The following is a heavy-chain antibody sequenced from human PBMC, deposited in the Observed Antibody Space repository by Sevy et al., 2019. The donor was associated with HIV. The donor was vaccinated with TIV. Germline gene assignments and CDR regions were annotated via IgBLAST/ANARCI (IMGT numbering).Heavy chain of an antibody. CDR1: GGTFSSYT. D-gene: IGHD6-6*01. CDR3: ARDTNWGSSPGDY. J-gene: IGHJ4*02. CDR2: IIPILNIA. V-gene: IGHV1-69*10. Sequence: ASVKVSCKASGGTFSSYTINWVRQAPGQGLEWMGGIIPILNIADYAQKFQGRVTITADKSTSTVYMELSSLISEDTAIYYCARDTNWGSSPGDYWGQGTLVTVSS.